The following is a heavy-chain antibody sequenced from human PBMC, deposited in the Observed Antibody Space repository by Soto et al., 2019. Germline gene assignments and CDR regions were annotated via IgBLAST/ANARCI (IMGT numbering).Heavy chain of an antibody. CDR2: IYYSGST. CDR1: GGSISSGDYY. D-gene: IGHD3-10*01. J-gene: IGHJ6*02. CDR3: ARVPGRGQYGMDV. V-gene: IGHV4-30-4*01. Sequence: PSETLSLTCTVSGGSISSGDYYWSWIRQPPGKGLEWIGYIYYSGSTYYNPSLKSRVTISVDTSKNQFPLKLSSVTAADTAVYYCARVPGRGQYGMDVWGQATTVTV.